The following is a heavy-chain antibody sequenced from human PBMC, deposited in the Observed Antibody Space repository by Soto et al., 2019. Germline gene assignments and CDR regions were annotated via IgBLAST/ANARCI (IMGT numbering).Heavy chain of an antibody. D-gene: IGHD2-8*01. Sequence: SSETLSLTCAVSGGSISSSNWWSWIRQPPGKGLEWIGEIYHSGSTNYNPSLKSRVTISVDTSKNQFSLKLSSVTAADTAVYYCARVYAYYFDYWGQGTLVTVSS. CDR1: GGSISSSNW. J-gene: IGHJ4*02. CDR3: ARVYAYYFDY. CDR2: IYHSGST. V-gene: IGHV4-4*02.